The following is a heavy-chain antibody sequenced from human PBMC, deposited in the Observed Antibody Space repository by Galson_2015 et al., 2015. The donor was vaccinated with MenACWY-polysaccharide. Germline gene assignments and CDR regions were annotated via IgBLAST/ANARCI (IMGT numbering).Heavy chain of an antibody. Sequence: SEPLSLTCTVSHGSVSSSYWSWIRQSADKGLEYLGRIHATGSTAYNPSFRSRVAMSVDLPRNQLSLRLVSVTPSDTAIYYCARRSLDNWYFDLWGRGTLVIVSP. J-gene: IGHJ2*01. CDR2: IHATGST. CDR3: ARRSLDNWYFDL. D-gene: IGHD1-1*01. CDR1: HGSVSSSY. V-gene: IGHV4-4*07.